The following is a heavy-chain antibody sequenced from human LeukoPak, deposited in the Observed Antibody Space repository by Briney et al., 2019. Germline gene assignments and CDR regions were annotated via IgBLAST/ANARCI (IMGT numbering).Heavy chain of an antibody. CDR2: INKDATIT. V-gene: IGHV3-74*03. Sequence: GGSLRLSCAASAFSINNFWMHWVRQGPGKGLEWVSRINKDATITTYADSVKGRFTVSRDNVKDMVYLDMNGLRGDDTAVYYCARSGIGRAFDIWGQGATVTVSS. D-gene: IGHD3-10*01. J-gene: IGHJ3*02. CDR3: ARSGIGRAFDI. CDR1: AFSINNFW.